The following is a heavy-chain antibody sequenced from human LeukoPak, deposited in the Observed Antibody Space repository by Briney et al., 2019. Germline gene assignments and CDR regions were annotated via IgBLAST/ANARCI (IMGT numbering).Heavy chain of an antibody. CDR2: ISYSGST. V-gene: IGHV4-59*08. J-gene: IGHJ4*02. D-gene: IGHD2/OR15-2a*01. Sequence: SETLSLTCTVSGGSISTYYWSWIRQPPGKGLEWIGYISYSGSTNYNPSLKSRVTISVDTSKNHFSLKLSSVTAADTAVYYCARHKEYSAGFDCWGQGTLVTVSS. CDR1: GGSISTYY. CDR3: ARHKEYSAGFDC.